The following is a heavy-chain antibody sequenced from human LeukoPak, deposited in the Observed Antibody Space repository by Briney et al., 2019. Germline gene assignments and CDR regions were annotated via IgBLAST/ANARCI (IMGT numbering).Heavy chain of an antibody. V-gene: IGHV3-53*01. CDR3: ARRAGAYSHPYDY. CDR2: IYSGTT. Sequence: GGSLRLSCAVSGFSVSDNSMSWVRQAPGKGLEWVSFIYSGTTHYSDSVKGRFTISRDNSKNTLYLQMNSLRAEDTAVYYCARRAGAYSHPYDYWGQGTLVTVSS. J-gene: IGHJ4*02. D-gene: IGHD4/OR15-4a*01. CDR1: GFSVSDNS.